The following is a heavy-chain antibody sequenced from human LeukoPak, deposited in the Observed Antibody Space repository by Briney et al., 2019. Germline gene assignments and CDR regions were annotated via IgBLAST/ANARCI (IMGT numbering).Heavy chain of an antibody. J-gene: IGHJ4*02. CDR1: GFTFRSYW. V-gene: IGHV3-7*01. CDR3: ARSVGLYYYDSSGYFDS. CDR2: IKQDGSEK. D-gene: IGHD3-22*01. Sequence: GGSLRLSCAASGFTFRSYWMTWVRQAPGKGLEWVANIKQDGSEKHYVDSVRGRFTISRDNAKNSLYLQMTSLRAEDTAVYYCARSVGLYYYDSSGYFDSWGRGTLVTVSS.